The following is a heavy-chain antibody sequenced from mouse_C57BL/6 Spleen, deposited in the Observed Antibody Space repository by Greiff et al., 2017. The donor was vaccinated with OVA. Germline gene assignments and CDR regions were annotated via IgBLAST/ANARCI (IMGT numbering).Heavy chain of an antibody. D-gene: IGHD3-2*02. CDR1: GYTFTSYW. CDR3: AREGSSGYPYDY. J-gene: IGHJ2*01. V-gene: IGHV1-52*01. CDR2: IDPSDSET. Sequence: QVQLKQPGAELVRPGSSVKLSCKASGYTFTSYWMHWVKQRPIQGLEWIGNIDPSDSETHYNQKFKDKATLTVDKSSSTAYMQLSSLTSEDSAVYYCAREGSSGYPYDYWGQGTTLTVSS.